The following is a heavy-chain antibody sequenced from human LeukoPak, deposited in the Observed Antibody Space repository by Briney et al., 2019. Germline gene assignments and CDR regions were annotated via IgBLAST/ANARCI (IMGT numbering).Heavy chain of an antibody. CDR2: IGSSGTTI. CDR1: GFTVSSYE. CDR3: AREVTMTVVASENWFDP. J-gene: IGHJ5*02. V-gene: IGHV3-48*03. D-gene: IGHD3-22*01. Sequence: GGSLLLSCAASGFTVSSYEMNWVRQAPGKGLEGVSYIGSSGTTIHYADSVRGRFTISRDNAKNSLYLQMNSLRAEDTGVYYCAREVTMTVVASENWFDPWGQGTLVTVSS.